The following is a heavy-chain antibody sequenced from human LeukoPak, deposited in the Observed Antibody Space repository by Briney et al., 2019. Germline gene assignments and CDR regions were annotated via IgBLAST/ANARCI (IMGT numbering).Heavy chain of an antibody. V-gene: IGHV3-72*01. Sequence: GGSLRLPCAASGFTFSDHYMDWVRQAPGKGLEWVGRTRNKANSYTTEYAASVKGRFTISRDDSKNSLYLQMNSLKTEDTAVYYCALTSRADYFDYWGQGTLVTVSS. D-gene: IGHD3-9*01. CDR3: ALTSRADYFDY. CDR2: TRNKANSYTT. J-gene: IGHJ4*02. CDR1: GFTFSDHY.